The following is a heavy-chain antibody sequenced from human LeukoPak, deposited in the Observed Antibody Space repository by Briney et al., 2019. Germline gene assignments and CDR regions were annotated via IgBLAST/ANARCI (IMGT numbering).Heavy chain of an antibody. CDR3: ARQQLVNWYFDF. J-gene: IGHJ2*01. CDR1: GYTFTSYG. Sequence: ASVKLSCKASGYTFTSYGISWVRQAPGQGLEWMGWISAYDGNTNYAQKLQGRVTMTTDTSTSTAYMELRSLRSDDTAVYYCARQQLVNWYFDFWGRGTLVTVSS. CDR2: ISAYDGNT. D-gene: IGHD6-13*01. V-gene: IGHV1-18*01.